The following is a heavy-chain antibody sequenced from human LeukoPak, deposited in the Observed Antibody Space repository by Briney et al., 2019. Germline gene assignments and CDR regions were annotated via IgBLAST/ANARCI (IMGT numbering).Heavy chain of an antibody. J-gene: IGHJ4*02. Sequence: GGSLRLSCAASGFTFSSYAMSWVRQAPGKGLEWVSAISGSGGSTYYADSVKGRFTISRDNSKNTLYLQMNSLRAEDTAVYYCAKGPDSGITMVRGVIISWGQGTLVTVSS. V-gene: IGHV3-23*01. CDR3: AKGPDSGITMVRGVIIS. CDR2: ISGSGGST. CDR1: GFTFSSYA. D-gene: IGHD3-10*01.